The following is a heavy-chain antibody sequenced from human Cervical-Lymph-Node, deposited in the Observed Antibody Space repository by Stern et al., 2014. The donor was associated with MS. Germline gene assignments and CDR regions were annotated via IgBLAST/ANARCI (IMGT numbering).Heavy chain of an antibody. Sequence: VQLVQSGPEVKKPGTSVKVSCKASGFTFTSSAVQWVRQARGQSLEGIGWIVVGSGNTNYAQKFQERVTITRDMSTSTAYMELSSLRSEDTAVYYCAADGVVGATGYWGQGTLVTVSS. CDR3: AADGVVGATGY. D-gene: IGHD1-26*01. CDR1: GFTFTSSA. J-gene: IGHJ4*02. CDR2: IVVGSGNT. V-gene: IGHV1-58*01.